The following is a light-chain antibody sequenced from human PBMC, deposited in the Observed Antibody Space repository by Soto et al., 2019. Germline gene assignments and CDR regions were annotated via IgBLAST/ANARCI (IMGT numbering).Light chain of an antibody. CDR1: QSISSG. Sequence: DIQMTQSPSTLSASVGDRVTITCRASQSISSGLAWYQQKPGKAPKLLIYKASSLESGVPSRFSVSGSGTEFTLTISSLQPDDFATYYCQQYNSYSRTFGQGTKVEIK. CDR3: QQYNSYSRT. V-gene: IGKV1-5*03. J-gene: IGKJ1*01. CDR2: KAS.